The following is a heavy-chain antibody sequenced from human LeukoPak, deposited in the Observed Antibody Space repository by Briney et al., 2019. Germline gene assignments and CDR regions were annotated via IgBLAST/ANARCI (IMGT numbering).Heavy chain of an antibody. J-gene: IGHJ3*01. CDR3: ARDRGDYYYSSATCSGGAFDF. Sequence: GASVKVSCKASGYSFTGNYLNWVRQAPGQGLEWMGWINPDSGDTKYAQKFQGRVTMTRDMSIRTAYMDLTSLISDDMAVYYCARDRGDYYYSSATCSGGAFDFWGQGTVVTVSS. CDR1: GYSFTGNY. CDR2: INPDSGDT. D-gene: IGHD2-2*01. V-gene: IGHV1-2*02.